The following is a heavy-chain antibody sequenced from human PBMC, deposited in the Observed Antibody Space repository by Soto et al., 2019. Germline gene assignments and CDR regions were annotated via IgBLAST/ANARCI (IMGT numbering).Heavy chain of an antibody. CDR3: ARAHSNSYYYGMDV. J-gene: IGHJ6*02. CDR2: ITSNGGST. Sequence: EVQLVESGEGLVQPGGSLRLSCAASGFTFSNYAMHWVRQAPGKGLEYVSVITSNGGSTYYADSVKGRFTISRDNSKNTLYLQMGSLRAEDMAVYYCARAHSNSYYYGMDVWGQGTTVTVSS. D-gene: IGHD4-4*01. CDR1: GFTFSNYA. V-gene: IGHV3-64*02.